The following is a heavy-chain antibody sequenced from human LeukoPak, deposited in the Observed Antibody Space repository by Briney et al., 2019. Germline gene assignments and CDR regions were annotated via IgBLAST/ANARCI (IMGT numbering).Heavy chain of an antibody. V-gene: IGHV3-21*01. CDR2: ISSSSSYI. J-gene: IGHJ4*02. Sequence: GGSLRLSCAASGFTFSSYNMNWVRQAPGKGLEWVSSISSSSSYIYYADSVKGRFTISRDNAKNTLYLQMNSLRAEDTAVYYCARDFWSASGSGPFDYWGQGTLVTVPS. CDR3: ARDFWSASGSGPFDY. D-gene: IGHD3-10*01. CDR1: GFTFSSYN.